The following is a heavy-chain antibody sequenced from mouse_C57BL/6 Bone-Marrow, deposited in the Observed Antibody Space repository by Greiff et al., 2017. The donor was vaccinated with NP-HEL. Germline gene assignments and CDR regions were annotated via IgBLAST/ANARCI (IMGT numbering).Heavy chain of an antibody. CDR2: INPNYGTT. D-gene: IGHD2-2*01. V-gene: IGHV1-39*01. CDR1: GYSFTDYN. J-gene: IGHJ1*03. CDR3: ARALLWLRRRRWYFDV. Sequence: VQLKESGPELVKPGASVKISCKASGYSFTDYNINWVKQSNGKSLEWIGVINPNYGTTSYNQKFKGKATLTVDQSSSTAYMQLNSLTSEDSAVYYCARALLWLRRRRWYFDVWGTGTTVTVSS.